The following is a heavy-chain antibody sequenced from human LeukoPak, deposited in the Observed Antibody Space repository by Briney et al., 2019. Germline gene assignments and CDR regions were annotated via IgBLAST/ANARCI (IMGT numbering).Heavy chain of an antibody. CDR3: AVTSGYSYATQTNTDY. D-gene: IGHD5-18*01. V-gene: IGHV3-30*03. J-gene: IGHJ4*02. Sequence: PGGSLRLSCAASGFTFSSYGMHWVRQAPGKGLEWVAVISYDGSNKYYADSVKGRFTISRDNSKNTLYLQMNSLRAEDTAVYYCAVTSGYSYATQTNTDYWGQGALVTVSS. CDR2: ISYDGSNK. CDR1: GFTFSSYG.